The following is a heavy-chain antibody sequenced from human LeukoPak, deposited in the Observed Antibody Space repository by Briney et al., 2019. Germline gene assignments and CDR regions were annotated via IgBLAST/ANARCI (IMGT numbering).Heavy chain of an antibody. D-gene: IGHD3-10*01. V-gene: IGHV4-34*01. Sequence: PSETLSLTCAVYGGSFSGYYWSWIRQPPGKGLEWIGEINHSGSTNYNPSLKSRVTISVDTSKNQFSLKLSSVTAADTAVYYCAGGLRLVRGLTSYSSPDYYYGMDVWGQGTTVTVSS. CDR3: AGGLRLVRGLTSYSSPDYYYGMDV. J-gene: IGHJ6*02. CDR2: INHSGST. CDR1: GGSFSGYY.